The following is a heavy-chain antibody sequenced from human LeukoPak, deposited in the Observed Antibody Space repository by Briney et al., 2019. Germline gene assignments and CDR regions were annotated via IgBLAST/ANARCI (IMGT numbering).Heavy chain of an antibody. J-gene: IGHJ4*02. CDR1: GGSFSGYY. D-gene: IGHD6-13*01. Sequence: SETLSLTCAVYGGSFSGYYWSWIRQPPGKGLEWIGEINHSGSTNYNPSLKSRVTISVDTSKNQFSLKLSSVTAADTAVYYCARGWIAARQSGTDYWGQGTLVTVSS. CDR3: ARGWIAARQSGTDY. CDR2: INHSGST. V-gene: IGHV4-34*01.